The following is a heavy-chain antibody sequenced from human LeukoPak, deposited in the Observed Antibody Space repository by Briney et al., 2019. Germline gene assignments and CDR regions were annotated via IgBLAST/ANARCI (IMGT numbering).Heavy chain of an antibody. CDR1: GDSVSSNNGA. CDR3: ARDVGNTGWYTFDY. J-gene: IGHJ4*02. CDR2: TYYRSKWYN. V-gene: IGHV6-1*01. Sequence: LSQTLSLTCAISGDSVSSNNGAWNWIRQSPSRGLEWLGRTYYRSKWYNDYAESMKGRITINPDTSKIQFSVQLNSVTPEDTAVYYCARDVGNTGWYTFDYWGQGTLVTVSS. D-gene: IGHD6-19*01.